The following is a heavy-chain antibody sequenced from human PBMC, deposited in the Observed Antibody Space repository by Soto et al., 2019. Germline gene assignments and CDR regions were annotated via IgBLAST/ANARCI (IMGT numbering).Heavy chain of an antibody. J-gene: IGHJ5*02. CDR1: GGTFGSYA. CDR3: ARCPPYSSGWYGGKLWFDP. Sequence: ASVKVSCKASGGTFGSYAISWVRRAPGQGLEWMGWISAYNGNTNYAQKLQGRVTMTTDTSTSTAYMELRSLSSDDTAVYYCARCPPYSSGWYGGKLWFDPVGQGTLVTVSS. CDR2: ISAYNGNT. V-gene: IGHV1-18*01. D-gene: IGHD6-19*01.